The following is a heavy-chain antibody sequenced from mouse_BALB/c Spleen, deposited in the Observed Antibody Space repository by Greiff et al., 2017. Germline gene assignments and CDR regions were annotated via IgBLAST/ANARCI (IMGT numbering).Heavy chain of an antibody. CDR2: ILPGSGST. J-gene: IGHJ1*01. V-gene: IGHV1-9*01. CDR1: GYTFSSYW. D-gene: IGHD1-1*01. CDR3: AHGSSYWYFDV. Sequence: QVQLKESGAELMKPGASVKISCKATGYTFSSYWIEWVKQRPGHGLEWIGEILPGSGSTNYNEKFKGKATFTADTSSNTAYMQLSSLTSEDSAVYYCAHGSSYWYFDVWGAGTTVTVSS.